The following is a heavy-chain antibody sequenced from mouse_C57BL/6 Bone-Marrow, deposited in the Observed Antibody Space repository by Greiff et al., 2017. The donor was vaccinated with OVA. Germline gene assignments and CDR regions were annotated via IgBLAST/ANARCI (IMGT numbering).Heavy chain of an antibody. CDR2: INPNNGGT. Sequence: EVQLQQSGPELVKPGASVKIPCKASGYTFTDYNMDWVKQSHGKSLEWIGDINPNNGGTIYNQKFKGKATLTVDKSSSTAYMELRSLTSEDTAVYYCARSLNYYGSSYGGYSDVWGTGTTVTVSS. V-gene: IGHV1-18*01. CDR1: GYTFTDYN. D-gene: IGHD1-1*01. CDR3: ARSLNYYGSSYGGYSDV. J-gene: IGHJ1*03.